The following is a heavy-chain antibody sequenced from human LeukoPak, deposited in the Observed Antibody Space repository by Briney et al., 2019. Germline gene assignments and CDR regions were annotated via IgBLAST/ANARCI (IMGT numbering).Heavy chain of an antibody. CDR3: AIAQSWDELFDS. Sequence: GGSLRLSCAASGIAVTGNYMSWVRQPPGKGLEWASFISINTDTFYADSVRGRFTISRDSSENTLFLQMNSLRDEDSAVYYCAIAQSWDELFDSWGQGTLVTVSS. D-gene: IGHD1-26*01. J-gene: IGHJ4*02. CDR2: ISINTDT. V-gene: IGHV3-53*01. CDR1: GIAVTGNY.